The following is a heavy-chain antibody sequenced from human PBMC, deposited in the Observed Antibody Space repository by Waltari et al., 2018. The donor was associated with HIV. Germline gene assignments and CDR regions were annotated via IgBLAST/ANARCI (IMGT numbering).Heavy chain of an antibody. Sequence: QVQLQQWGAGLLKASETLSLTCAVYGGSFSGYFWPWIRQPPGKPLEWIGEITHRASINYNPSLKSRVSMSVDTSKNQFSLSLTSVTAADTAVYYCARSRGRIRWFEFWGQGTQVTVTS. V-gene: IGHV4-34*01. CDR1: GGSFSGYF. J-gene: IGHJ4*02. D-gene: IGHD3-16*01. CDR3: ARSRGRIRWFEF. CDR2: ITHRASI.